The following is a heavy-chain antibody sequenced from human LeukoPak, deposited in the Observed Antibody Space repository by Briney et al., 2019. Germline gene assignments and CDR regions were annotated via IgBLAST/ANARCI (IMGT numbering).Heavy chain of an antibody. D-gene: IGHD3-3*01. CDR3: AKFRDYDFWSGYPY. CDR1: GFTFSSYA. CDR2: ISGSGGST. J-gene: IGHJ4*02. Sequence: PGGSLRLSCAASGFTFSSYAMSWVRQAPGKGLEWVSAISGSGGSTYSADSVKGRFTISRDNSRNTLYLQMNSLRAEDTAVYYCAKFRDYDFWSGYPYWGQGTLVTVSS. V-gene: IGHV3-23*01.